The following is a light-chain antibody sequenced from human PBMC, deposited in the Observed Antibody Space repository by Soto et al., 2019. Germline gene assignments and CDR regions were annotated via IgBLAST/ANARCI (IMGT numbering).Light chain of an antibody. CDR3: QHYDHSMYT. Sequence: EVVLTQSPATLSLSPGERATLSCRASQAVISTYLAWYQQKPGEAPSLLSYGGSGRATGIPDRFSGSGSAEDFPLTISMLYPEDLAVYYWQHYDHSMYTLGQGTKLEIK. J-gene: IGKJ2*01. CDR1: QAVISTY. V-gene: IGKV3-20*01. CDR2: GGS.